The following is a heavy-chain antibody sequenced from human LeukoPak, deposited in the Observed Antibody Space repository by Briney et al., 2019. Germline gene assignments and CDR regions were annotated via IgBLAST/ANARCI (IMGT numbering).Heavy chain of an antibody. D-gene: IGHD6-13*01. CDR1: GGTFSSYA. Sequence: SVKVSYKASGGTFSSYAISWVRQAPGQGLEWMGRIIPILGIANYAQKFQGRVTITADKSTSTAYMELSSLRSEDTAVYYCARVDHSSSFFDYWGQGTLVTVSS. V-gene: IGHV1-69*04. CDR2: IIPILGIA. J-gene: IGHJ4*02. CDR3: ARVDHSSSFFDY.